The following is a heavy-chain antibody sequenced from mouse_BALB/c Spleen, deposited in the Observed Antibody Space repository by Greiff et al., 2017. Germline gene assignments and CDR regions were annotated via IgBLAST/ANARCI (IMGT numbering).Heavy chain of an antibody. Sequence: EVHLVESGGGLVKPGGSLKLSCAASGFTFSSYAMSWVRQTPEKRLEWVATISSGGSYTYYPDSVKGRFTISRDNAKNTLYLQMSSLRSEDTAMYYCARQRAITTVVPYYFDYWGQGTTLTVSS. CDR2: ISSGGSYT. CDR3: ARQRAITTVVPYYFDY. J-gene: IGHJ2*01. D-gene: IGHD1-1*01. CDR1: GFTFSSYA. V-gene: IGHV5-9-3*01.